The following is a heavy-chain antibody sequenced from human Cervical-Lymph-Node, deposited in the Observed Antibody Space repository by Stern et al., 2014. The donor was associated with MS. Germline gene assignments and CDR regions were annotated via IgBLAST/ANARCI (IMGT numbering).Heavy chain of an antibody. J-gene: IGHJ5*02. D-gene: IGHD5/OR15-5a*01. CDR3: AGLHSVNSHVLTFDP. CDR1: GFTVSSNY. Sequence: VQLVQSGGGLVQPGGSLRLSCAASGFTVSSNYMTWVRQAPGKGLEWVSVIYTGGSTYYADSVKGRFTISRDNSKNTVFLQMNSLRAEDTAVYYCAGLHSVNSHVLTFDPWGRGALVTVSS. CDR2: IYTGGST. V-gene: IGHV3-66*02.